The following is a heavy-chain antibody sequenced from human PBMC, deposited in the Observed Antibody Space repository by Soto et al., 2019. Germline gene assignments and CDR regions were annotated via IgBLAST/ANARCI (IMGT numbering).Heavy chain of an antibody. D-gene: IGHD3-10*01. CDR3: ARLWFGEIARYYYGMDV. Sequence: PSETLSLTCAVYGGSFSGYYWSWIRQPPGKGLEWIGEINHSGSTNYNPSLKSRVTISVDTSKNQFSLKLSSVTAADTAVYYCARLWFGEIARYYYGMDVWGQGTTVTVSS. J-gene: IGHJ6*02. CDR1: GGSFSGYY. V-gene: IGHV4-34*01. CDR2: INHSGST.